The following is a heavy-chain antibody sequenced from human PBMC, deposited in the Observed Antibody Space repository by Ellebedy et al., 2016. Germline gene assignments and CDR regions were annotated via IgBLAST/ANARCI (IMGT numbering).Heavy chain of an antibody. CDR2: IIPILGIA. V-gene: IGHV1-69*04. Sequence: SVKVSXXASGGTFSSYAISWVRQAPGQGLEWMGRIIPILGIANYAQKFQGRVTITADKSTSTAYMELSSLRSEDTAVYYCATSAGLGGNSIWDYWGQGTLVTVSS. D-gene: IGHD4-23*01. CDR3: ATSAGLGGNSIWDY. CDR1: GGTFSSYA. J-gene: IGHJ4*02.